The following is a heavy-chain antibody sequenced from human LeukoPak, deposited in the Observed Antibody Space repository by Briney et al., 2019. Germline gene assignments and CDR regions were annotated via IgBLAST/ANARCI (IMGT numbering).Heavy chain of an antibody. D-gene: IGHD3-16*02. CDR3: ARHIVGEQNFDY. Sequence: GGSLTLSCAASAFTFGAYWMSWFRQAPGKGPEWVVSIKDDGSAQFYVDSREGRFTISRDNAKNTLYLQMDTMRVEDTAVYYCARHIVGEQNFDYWSQGTLVTVSS. CDR1: AFTFGAYW. J-gene: IGHJ4*02. CDR2: IKDDGSAQ. V-gene: IGHV3-7*01.